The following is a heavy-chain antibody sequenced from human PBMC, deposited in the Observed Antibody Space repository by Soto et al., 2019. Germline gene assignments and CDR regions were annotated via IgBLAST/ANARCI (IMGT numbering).Heavy chain of an antibody. V-gene: IGHV1-18*01. CDR3: ARDPYHVLMVNAPNLYGMDV. CDR2: ISTFNGNT. J-gene: IGHJ6*02. CDR1: GYTFTTYD. Sequence: QVQLVQSGAEVKKPGASVKVSCKASGYTFTTYDISWVRQAPGQGLEWMGRISTFNGNTNYPQSLQGRLPMTTDTCTTAAYMELRSLRSDDTAVYYCARDPYHVLMVNAPNLYGMDVWGQGTTVTVSS. D-gene: IGHD2-8*01.